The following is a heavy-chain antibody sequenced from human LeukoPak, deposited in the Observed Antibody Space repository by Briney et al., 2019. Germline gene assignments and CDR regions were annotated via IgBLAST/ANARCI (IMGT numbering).Heavy chain of an antibody. J-gene: IGHJ4*02. CDR3: ARGSRNYNNNADADY. V-gene: IGHV4-34*01. CDR1: GDVFSGYY. Sequence: SETLSLTCAVYGDVFSGYYWSWIRQPPGKGLEWIGEINHNGSTKYNPSLGSRVTMSVDASKDHFPLKLRCVTAADTAVYYRARGSRNYNNNADADYWGRGTLVPVSS. D-gene: IGHD4-11*01. CDR2: INHNGST.